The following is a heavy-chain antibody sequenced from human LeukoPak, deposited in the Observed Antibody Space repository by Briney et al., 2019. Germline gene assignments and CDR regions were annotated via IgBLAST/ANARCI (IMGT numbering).Heavy chain of an antibody. V-gene: IGHV3-21*01. D-gene: IGHD3-22*01. CDR2: ISSSSSYI. CDR3: ASTSRGYSTMIVY. CDR1: GFTFSSYS. Sequence: GGSPRLSCAASGFTFSSYSMNWVRQAPGKGLEWVSSISSSSSYIYYADSVKGRFTISRDNAKNSLYLQMNSLRAEDTAVYYCASTSRGYSTMIVYWGQGTLVTVSS. J-gene: IGHJ4*02.